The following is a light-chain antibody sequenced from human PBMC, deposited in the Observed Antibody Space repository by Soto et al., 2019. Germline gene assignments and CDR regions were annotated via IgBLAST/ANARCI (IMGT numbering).Light chain of an antibody. V-gene: IGKV1-5*01. CDR2: DAS. Sequence: DFQMTQSPSTLSASVGARVTITCRASQSIGRWLAWYQEKPGRAPNILIYDASNLKTGVPSRFSGSGSGTEVTLTISSLQPDDFATYYCQQYNNYFWTFGQGTKVDI. J-gene: IGKJ1*01. CDR1: QSIGRW. CDR3: QQYNNYFWT.